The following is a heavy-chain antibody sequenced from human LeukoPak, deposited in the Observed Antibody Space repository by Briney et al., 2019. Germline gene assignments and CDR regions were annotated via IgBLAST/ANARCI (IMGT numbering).Heavy chain of an antibody. D-gene: IGHD6-13*01. CDR3: AREWQQLSF. CDR2: ITSRRGNT. CDR1: GFTFSTYA. J-gene: IGHJ4*02. Sequence: PGGSLRLSCAASGFTFSTYAMSWVRQAPGKGLEWVSSITSRRGNTHYADSMKGRFTISRDNFKDTLYLQMNSLRPEDTAIYYCAREWQQLSFWGQGTLVTVSS. V-gene: IGHV3-23*01.